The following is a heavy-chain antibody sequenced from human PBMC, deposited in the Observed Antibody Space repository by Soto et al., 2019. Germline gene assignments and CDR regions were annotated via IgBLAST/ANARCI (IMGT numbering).Heavy chain of an antibody. D-gene: IGHD2-8*01. V-gene: IGHV3-23*01. CDR2: IGGAGSNI. Sequence: EVQLLESGGGLVQPGGSLRLSCAASGFTFSEYAMTWVRQAPGKGLEWVSVIGGAGSNIYYADSVEGRFTVSRDDSKNTLYLRMDSLRVEDTAVYYCAKDVVSRNGVYDPFDIWGQGTMVTVSS. J-gene: IGHJ3*02. CDR3: AKDVVSRNGVYDPFDI. CDR1: GFTFSEYA.